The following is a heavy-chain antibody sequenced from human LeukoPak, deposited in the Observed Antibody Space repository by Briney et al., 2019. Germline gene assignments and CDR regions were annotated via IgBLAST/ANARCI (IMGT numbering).Heavy chain of an antibody. V-gene: IGHV1-8*03. J-gene: IGHJ5*02. CDR2: MNPNSGNT. CDR1: GYTFTSYD. CDR3: ARGGRHWFDP. Sequence: AAVKVSCKASGYTFTSYDINCVRQATVQGLEWMGWMNPNSGNTGYAQKFQGRVTITRNTSISTAYMELSSLRSEDTAVYYCARGGRHWFDPWGQGTLVTVSS.